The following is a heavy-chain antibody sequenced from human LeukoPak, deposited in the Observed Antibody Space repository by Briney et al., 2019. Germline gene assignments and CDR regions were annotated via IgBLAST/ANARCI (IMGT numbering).Heavy chain of an antibody. CDR1: GFAVSSNY. CDR2: IYCGGST. J-gene: IGHJ2*01. Sequence: PGGSLRLSCAASGFAVSSNYMNWVRQAPGKGLKGVSVIYCGGSTYYADSVKGRFTISRDNSKNTLNLQMNSLRAEATAVSYCATDHVASSWPILYFDLWGRGALVTVSS. CDR3: ATDHVASSWPILYFDL. V-gene: IGHV3-53*01. D-gene: IGHD6-13*01.